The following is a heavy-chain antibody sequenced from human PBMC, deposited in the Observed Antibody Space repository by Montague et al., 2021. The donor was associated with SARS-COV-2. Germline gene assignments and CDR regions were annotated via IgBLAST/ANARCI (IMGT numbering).Heavy chain of an antibody. CDR3: AREGSGRGYYYYYGMDV. Sequence: SETLSLTCTVSGGSISSYYWSWIRQPPGKGLEWIGYIYYSGSTNYNPSLKSRVTISVDTSKNQFSLKLSSVTAADTAVYYCAREGSGRGYYYYYGMDVWGQGTTVTVSS. CDR2: IYYSGST. CDR1: GGSISSYY. J-gene: IGHJ6*02. V-gene: IGHV4-59*01. D-gene: IGHD3-10*01.